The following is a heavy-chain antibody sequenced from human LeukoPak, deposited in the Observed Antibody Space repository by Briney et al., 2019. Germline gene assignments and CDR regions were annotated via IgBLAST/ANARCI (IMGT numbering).Heavy chain of an antibody. CDR1: GGSISSGGYY. J-gene: IGHJ5*02. V-gene: IGHV4-31*03. CDR2: IYYSGST. Sequence: SETLSLTCTGSGGSISSGGYYWSWIRQHPGKGLEWIGYIYYSGSTYYNPSLKSRVTISVDTSKDQFSLKLGSVTAADTAVYYCARAGTDYGASVNWFDPWGQGTLVTVSS. D-gene: IGHD4/OR15-4a*01. CDR3: ARAGTDYGASVNWFDP.